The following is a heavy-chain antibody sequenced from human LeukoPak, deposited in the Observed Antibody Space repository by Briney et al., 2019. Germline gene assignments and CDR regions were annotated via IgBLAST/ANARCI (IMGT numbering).Heavy chain of an antibody. CDR3: ATYRQVLLPFES. J-gene: IGHJ4*02. CDR1: GFTFSSYG. CDR2: IFPSGGEI. V-gene: IGHV3-23*01. D-gene: IGHD2-8*02. Sequence: GGTLRLSCAASGFTFSSYGMSWVRQAPGKGLEWVSSIFPSGGEIHYADSVRGRFTISRDNSKSTLSLQMNSLRAEDTAIYYCATYRQVLLPFESWGRGTLVTVSS.